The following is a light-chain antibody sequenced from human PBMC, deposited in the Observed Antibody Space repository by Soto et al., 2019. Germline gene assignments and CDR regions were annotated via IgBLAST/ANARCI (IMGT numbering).Light chain of an antibody. J-gene: IGLJ1*01. Sequence: QSVLTQPASVSGSPGQSITISCTGNSSEVGSYNLVSWYQQHPGKAHKLMIYEVSKRPSGVSNRFSGSKSGNTASLTISGLQAEDEADYYCCSYAGSSTYYVFGTGTKVTVL. V-gene: IGLV2-23*02. CDR3: CSYAGSSTYYV. CDR2: EVS. CDR1: SSEVGSYNL.